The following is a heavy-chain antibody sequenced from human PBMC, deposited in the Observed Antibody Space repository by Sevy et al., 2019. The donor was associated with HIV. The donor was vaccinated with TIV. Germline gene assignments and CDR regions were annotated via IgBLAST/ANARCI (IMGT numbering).Heavy chain of an antibody. V-gene: IGHV1-69*13. CDR1: GGTFSSYA. CDR2: IIPIFGTA. J-gene: IGHJ3*02. CDR3: ARDCVASRGAFDI. D-gene: IGHD3-10*01. Sequence: SVKVSCKASGGTFSSYAISWVRQAPGQGLEWMGGIIPIFGTANYAQKFQGRVTITADESTSTAYMELSSLRSEDTAVYYCARDCVASRGAFDIWGQGTMVTVSS.